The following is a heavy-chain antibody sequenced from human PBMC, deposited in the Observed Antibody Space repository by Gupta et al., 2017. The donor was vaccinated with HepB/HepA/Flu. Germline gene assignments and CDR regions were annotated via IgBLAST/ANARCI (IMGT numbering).Heavy chain of an antibody. CDR2: INSDGSST. CDR1: GFTFSNYW. J-gene: IGHJ4*02. D-gene: IGHD2-15*01. CDR3: ARALSGYCSGGSCYSLGY. Sequence: EVQLLESGGGLVQPGGSLRLSCAASGFTFSNYWMHWVRQAPGKGLVWVSRINSDGSSTSYADSVKGRFTISRDNAKNTLYLQMNSLRAEDTAVYYCARALSGYCSGGSCYSLGYWGQGTLGTVSS. V-gene: IGHV3-74*01.